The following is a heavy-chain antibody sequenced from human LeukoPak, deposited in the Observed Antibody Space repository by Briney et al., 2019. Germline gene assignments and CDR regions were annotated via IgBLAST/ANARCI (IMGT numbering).Heavy chain of an antibody. CDR1: GFTFRSYW. CDR2: ISAGGNS. CDR3: ARVTRRRTTGEIFGRYLDY. V-gene: IGHV4-34*01. D-gene: IGHD3-10*01. J-gene: IGHJ4*02. Sequence: GSLRLSCAASGFTFRSYWMSWVRQSPGKGLEWIGEISAGGNSNENPSLKSRVTISVDRSKNQFSLILNSVTAADTALYYCARVTRRRTTGEIFGRYLDYWGLGTLVTVSS.